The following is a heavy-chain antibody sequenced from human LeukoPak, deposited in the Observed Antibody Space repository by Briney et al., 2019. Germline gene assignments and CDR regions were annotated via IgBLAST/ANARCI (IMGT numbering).Heavy chain of an antibody. D-gene: IGHD3-22*01. J-gene: IGHJ3*02. V-gene: IGHV1-69*05. CDR1: GGTFSSYA. CDR3: AVGPTYYYDSSGYYLAFDI. CDR2: IIPIFGTA. Sequence: ASVRVSCKASGGTFSSYAISWVRQAPGQGLEWMGGIIPIFGTANYAQKFQGRVTITTDESTSTAYMELSSLRSEDTAVYYCAVGPTYYYDSSGYYLAFDIWGQGTMVTVSS.